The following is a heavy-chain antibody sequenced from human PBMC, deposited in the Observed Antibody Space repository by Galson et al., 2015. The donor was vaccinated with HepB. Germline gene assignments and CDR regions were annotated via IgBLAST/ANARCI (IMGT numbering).Heavy chain of an antibody. V-gene: IGHV1-3*01. D-gene: IGHD3-22*01. J-gene: IGHJ3*02. Sequence: SVKVSCKASGYTFTSYAMHWVRQAPGQRLEWMGWINAGNGNTKYSQKFQGRVTITRDTSASTAYMELSSLGSEDTAVYYCARDSTPYYDSSGYYSGTAFDIWGQGTMVTVSS. CDR3: ARDSTPYYDSSGYYSGTAFDI. CDR1: GYTFTSYA. CDR2: INAGNGNT.